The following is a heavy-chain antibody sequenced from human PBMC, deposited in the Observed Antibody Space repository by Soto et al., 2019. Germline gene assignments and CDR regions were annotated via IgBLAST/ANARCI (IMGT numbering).Heavy chain of an antibody. D-gene: IGHD6-13*01. J-gene: IGHJ3*02. CDR3: ARAGIAAAGPDAFDI. V-gene: IGHV3-74*01. Sequence: GGSLRLSCAASGFTFSSYWMHWVRQAPGKGLVWVSRINIDGSSTSYADSVKGRFTISRDNAKNTLYLQMNSLRAEDTAVYYCARAGIAAAGPDAFDIWGQGTMVTVSS. CDR2: INIDGSST. CDR1: GFTFSSYW.